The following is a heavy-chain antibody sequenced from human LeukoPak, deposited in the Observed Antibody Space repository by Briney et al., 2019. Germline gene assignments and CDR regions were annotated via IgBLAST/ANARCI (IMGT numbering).Heavy chain of an antibody. CDR1: GGSFSGYY. Sequence: PSETLSLTCAVYGGSFSGYYWSWIRQPPGKGLEWIGEINHSGSTNYNPALKSRVTISVDTSKNQFSLKLSSVTAADTAVYYCARGARTSGSYLIDYWGQGTLVTVSS. CDR3: ARGARTSGSYLIDY. J-gene: IGHJ4*02. V-gene: IGHV4-34*01. D-gene: IGHD1-26*01. CDR2: INHSGST.